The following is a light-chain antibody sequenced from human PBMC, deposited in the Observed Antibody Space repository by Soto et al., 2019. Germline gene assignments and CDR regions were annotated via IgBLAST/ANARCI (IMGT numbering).Light chain of an antibody. J-gene: IGLJ3*02. CDR1: SSNLGSNS. CDR3: AAWDDSLNGPV. CDR2: NTY. V-gene: IGLV1-44*01. Sequence: QSVLTQPPSASGTPGQRVINSCSGSSSNLGSNSGNWYQQLPGTAPKLLIYNTYQRPLGVPDRFSGSKSGTSASLAISGLQSEDEGDYFCAAWDDSLNGPVFGGGTKVTVL.